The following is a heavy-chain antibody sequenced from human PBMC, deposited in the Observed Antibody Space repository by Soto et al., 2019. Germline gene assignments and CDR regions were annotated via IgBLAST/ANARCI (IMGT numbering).Heavy chain of an antibody. CDR1: GDSVSSSSYY. J-gene: IGHJ5*02. V-gene: IGHV4-31*03. CDR2: IHHSGTT. Sequence: QVQLQESGPGLVKPSQTLSLTCTVSGDSVSSSSYYWSWIRQHPGKGLEWIGYIHHSGTTYYNPSLKRRITLSADTSKNQFSLRLSSVTAADTAVYYCASGLGYKAWGQGTLVTVSS. CDR3: ASGLGYKA. D-gene: IGHD5-12*01.